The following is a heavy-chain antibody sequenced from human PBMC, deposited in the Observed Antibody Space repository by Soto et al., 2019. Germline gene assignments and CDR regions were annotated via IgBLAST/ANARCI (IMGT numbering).Heavy chain of an antibody. Sequence: PSETLSLTCSVSGGPISGSYWSWIRQSPGKGLEWLGYVYYTGSTNYSPSLRSRVSISVDTPKNEFSLRLSSVTAADTAVYFCARSVAVPGAHIDYWGQGTQVTVPS. V-gene: IGHV4-59*01. CDR2: VYYTGST. CDR1: GGPISGSY. D-gene: IGHD6-19*01. CDR3: ARSVAVPGAHIDY. J-gene: IGHJ4*02.